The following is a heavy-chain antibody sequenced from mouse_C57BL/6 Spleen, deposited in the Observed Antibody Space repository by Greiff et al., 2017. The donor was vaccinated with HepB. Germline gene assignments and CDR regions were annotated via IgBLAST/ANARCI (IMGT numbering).Heavy chain of an antibody. D-gene: IGHD1-1*01. J-gene: IGHJ2*01. V-gene: IGHV1-64*01. CDR1: GYTFTSYW. Sequence: QVQLKQPGAELVKPGASVKLSCKASGYTFTSYWMRWVKQRPGQGLEWIGMIHPNSGSTNYNEKFKSKATLTVDKSSSTAYMQLSSLTSEDSAVYYCARIVGSSFFEYWGQGTTLTVSS. CDR3: ARIVGSSFFEY. CDR2: IHPNSGST.